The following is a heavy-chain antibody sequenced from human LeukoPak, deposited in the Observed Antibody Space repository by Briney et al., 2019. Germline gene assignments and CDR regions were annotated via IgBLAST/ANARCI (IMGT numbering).Heavy chain of an antibody. J-gene: IGHJ4*02. V-gene: IGHV4-34*01. Sequence: PSETLSLTCAVYGGSFSGYYWTWIRQPPGKGLEWIGEINHSGSTNYNPSLKSRLTISVDTSKHQFSLKLTSVTAADTAVFYCARGGDYYGSGIPFDYWGRGTLVTVSS. CDR2: INHSGST. D-gene: IGHD3-10*01. CDR3: ARGGDYYGSGIPFDY. CDR1: GGSFSGYY.